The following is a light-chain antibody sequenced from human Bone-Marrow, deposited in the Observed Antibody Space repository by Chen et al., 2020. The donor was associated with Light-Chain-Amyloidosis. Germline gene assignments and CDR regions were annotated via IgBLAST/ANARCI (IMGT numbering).Light chain of an antibody. V-gene: IGLV3-21*02. J-gene: IGLJ3*02. Sequence: SYVLTQPSSVSVAPGQAATHACGGNNIGSTSVHWYQQTPGQAPLLVVYDDSGRPSGIPERLSGSNSGNMATLTISRVEAGDEADYYCQVWDRSSDRPVFGGGTKLTVL. CDR3: QVWDRSSDRPV. CDR1: NIGSTS. CDR2: DDS.